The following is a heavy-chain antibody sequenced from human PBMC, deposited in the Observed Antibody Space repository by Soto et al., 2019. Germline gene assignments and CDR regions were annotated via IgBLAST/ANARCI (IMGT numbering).Heavy chain of an antibody. CDR2: IYWDDAK. D-gene: IGHD2-21*02. Sequence: QITLKESGPTLVKPTQTLTLTCTFSAFSLSTGGVGVGWIRQPPGKALEWLALIYWDDAKRYSPSLRSRLTITKDTSKTQVVLTMTNMDPVDTATYYCIQSRCGGDCLQSYASYYYYGMDVWGQGTTVTVSS. CDR1: AFSLSTGGVG. V-gene: IGHV2-5*02. CDR3: IQSRCGGDCLQSYASYYYYGMDV. J-gene: IGHJ6*02.